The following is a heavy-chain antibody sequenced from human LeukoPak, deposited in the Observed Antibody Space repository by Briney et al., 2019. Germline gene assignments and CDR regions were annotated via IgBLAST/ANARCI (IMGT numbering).Heavy chain of an antibody. CDR1: GYTFTSYY. J-gene: IGHJ4*02. V-gene: IGHV1-18*04. Sequence: GASVKVSCKASGYTFTSYYMHWVRQAPGQGLEWMGWISAYNGNTNYAQKLQGRVTMTTDTSTSTAYMELRSLRSDDTAVYYCARDDRGSGWYVTGDYWGQGTLVTVSS. D-gene: IGHD6-19*01. CDR3: ARDDRGSGWYVTGDY. CDR2: ISAYNGNT.